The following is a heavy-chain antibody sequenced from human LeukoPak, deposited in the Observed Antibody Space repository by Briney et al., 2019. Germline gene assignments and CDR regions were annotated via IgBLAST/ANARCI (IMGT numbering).Heavy chain of an antibody. V-gene: IGHV3-74*01. CDR3: ARGTDYSNYYYFDY. D-gene: IGHD4-11*01. CDR1: GFTFSNYW. J-gene: IGHJ4*02. Sequence: GGSLRLSCAASGFTFSNYWMHWVRQAPGKGLVWVSRINSDGSSTSYADSVKGRFTISRDNAKNTLYLQMNSLRAEDTAVYYCARGTDYSNYYYFDYWGQGTLVTVSS. CDR2: INSDGSST.